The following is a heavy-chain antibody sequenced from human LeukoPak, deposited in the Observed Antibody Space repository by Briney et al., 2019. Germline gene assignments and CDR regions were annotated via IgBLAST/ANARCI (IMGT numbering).Heavy chain of an antibody. CDR1: GGSFSGYY. CDR3: ARDQRGVRGVSYGGYYGMDV. D-gene: IGHD3-10*01. Sequence: SETLSLTCAVYGGSFSGYYWSWIRQPPGKGLEWIGEINHSGSTNYNPSLKSRVTISVDTSENQFSLKLSSVTAADTAVYYCARDQRGVRGVSYGGYYGMDVWGQGTTVTVSS. J-gene: IGHJ6*02. CDR2: INHSGST. V-gene: IGHV4-34*01.